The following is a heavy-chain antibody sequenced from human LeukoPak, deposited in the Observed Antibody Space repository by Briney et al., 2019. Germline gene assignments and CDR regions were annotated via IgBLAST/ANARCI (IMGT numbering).Heavy chain of an antibody. V-gene: IGHV1-18*01. CDR2: ISAYNGNT. J-gene: IGHJ6*02. CDR3: ARDLTDYDSSGYYSYYYYYYYGMDV. Sequence: ASVKVSCKASGYTFTSYGISGVRQAPGQGLEWMGWISAYNGNTNYAQKLQGRVTMTTDTSTSTAYMELRSLRSDDTAVYYCARDLTDYDSSGYYSYYYYYYYGMDVWGQGTTVTVSS. CDR1: GYTFTSYG. D-gene: IGHD3-22*01.